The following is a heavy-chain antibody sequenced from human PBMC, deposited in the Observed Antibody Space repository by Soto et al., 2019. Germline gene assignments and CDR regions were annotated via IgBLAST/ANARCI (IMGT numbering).Heavy chain of an antibody. V-gene: IGHV4-61*01. CDR1: GGSFKSGSYS. CDR3: ARDFAYFDA. J-gene: IGHJ4*02. D-gene: IGHD3-3*01. Sequence: QVQLQESGPGLVKPSETLSLTCTVSGGSFKSGSYSWSWIRQPPGKGLAWIGYVYHTGRTSYNPSLKSRVSISTDTSKNQFSLNLDSVTAADTAVYFCARDFAYFDAWGQGTLVTVSS. CDR2: VYHTGRT.